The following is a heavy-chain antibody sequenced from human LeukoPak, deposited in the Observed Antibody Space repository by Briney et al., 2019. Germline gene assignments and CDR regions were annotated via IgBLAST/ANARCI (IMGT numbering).Heavy chain of an antibody. D-gene: IGHD3-22*01. CDR1: GFTFSSYA. J-gene: IGHJ3*02. V-gene: IGHV3-23*01. CDR2: ISGSGGST. CDR3: AKSPYYYDSSAYHYGAFDI. Sequence: GGSLRLSCAASGFTFSSYAMSWVRQAPGKGLEWVSTISGSGGSTYHADSVKGRFTISRDNSKNTLYLQMNSLRAEDTAVYYCAKSPYYYDSSAYHYGAFDIWGQGTMVTVSS.